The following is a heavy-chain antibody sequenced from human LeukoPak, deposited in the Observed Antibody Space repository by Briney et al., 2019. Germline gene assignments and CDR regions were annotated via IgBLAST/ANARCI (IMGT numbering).Heavy chain of an antibody. V-gene: IGHV3-30*02. CDR1: GFTFSTYG. J-gene: IGHJ6*03. D-gene: IGHD1-26*01. CDR2: IRYDGSNK. CDR3: AKGGGSYYVNYKYYYYYMDV. Sequence: PGGSLRLSCAASGFTFSTYGMHWVRQAPGKGLEWVAFIRYDGSNKYYVDSVRGRFTISRDNPKNTLYLQMNSLRAEDTAMYYCAKGGGSYYVNYKYYYYYMDVWGKGTTVTVSS.